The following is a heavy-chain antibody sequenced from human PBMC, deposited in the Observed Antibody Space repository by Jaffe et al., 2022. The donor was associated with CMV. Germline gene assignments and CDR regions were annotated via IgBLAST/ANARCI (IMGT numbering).Heavy chain of an antibody. J-gene: IGHJ5*02. CDR1: GGSISSGGYY. D-gene: IGHD6-13*01. Sequence: QVQLQESGPGLVKPSQTLSLTCTVSGGSISSGGYYWSWIRQHPGKGLEWIGYIYYSGSTYYNPSLKSRVTISVDTSKNQFSLKLSSVTAADTAVYYCATAETKSSIAAAGLDNWFDPWGQGTLVTVSS. V-gene: IGHV4-31*03. CDR3: ATAETKSSIAAAGLDNWFDP. CDR2: IYYSGST.